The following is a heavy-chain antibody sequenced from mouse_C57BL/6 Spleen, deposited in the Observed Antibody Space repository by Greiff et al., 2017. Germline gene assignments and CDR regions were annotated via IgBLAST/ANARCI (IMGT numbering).Heavy chain of an antibody. CDR1: GFTFSNYW. J-gene: IGHJ1*03. Sequence: EVMLVESGGGLVQPGGSMKLSCVASGFTFSNYWMNWVRQSPEKGLEWVAQIRLKSVNYAKHYAESVKGRITSSKDDSKSSVYLQMNNLRAEETGIYSCTCPISYLYFDDWGKGTTVTVSS. D-gene: IGHD6-5*01. CDR2: IRLKSVNYAK. V-gene: IGHV6-3*01. CDR3: TCPISYLYFDD.